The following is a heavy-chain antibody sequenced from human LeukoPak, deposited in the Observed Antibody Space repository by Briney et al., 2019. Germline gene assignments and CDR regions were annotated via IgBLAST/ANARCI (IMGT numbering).Heavy chain of an antibody. CDR2: INPNSGGT. CDR1: GYSFTDYY. V-gene: IGHV1-2*02. Sequence: ASVKVSCKTSGYSFTDYYMHWVRQAPGQGLEWMGWINPNSGGTSSAQKFQGRVTMTRDTSITTVYMGVSWLTSDDTAIYYCARADRLHGGPYLIGPWGQGTLVTVSS. D-gene: IGHD3-16*01. CDR3: ARADRLHGGPYLIGP. J-gene: IGHJ5*02.